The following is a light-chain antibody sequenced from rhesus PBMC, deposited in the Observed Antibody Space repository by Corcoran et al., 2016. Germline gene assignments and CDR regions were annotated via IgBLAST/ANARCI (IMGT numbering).Light chain of an antibody. CDR3: QHGFGAPFT. CDR2: EAS. J-gene: IGKJ3*01. V-gene: IGKV1-74*01. CDR1: ENAHNY. Sequence: DIQMTQSPSSLSASVGDRVTIPCRASENAHNYVNWYQQKPGKAPNLLIYEASTLGSGVPSRFRGCGTGTDYNFTISRLPPEDVASYSCQHGFGAPFTFGPGAKLHL.